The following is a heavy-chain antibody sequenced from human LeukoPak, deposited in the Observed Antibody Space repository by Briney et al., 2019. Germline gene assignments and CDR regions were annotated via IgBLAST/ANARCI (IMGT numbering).Heavy chain of an antibody. CDR3: ARGRYYDFNWFDP. V-gene: IGHV3-21*06. CDR2: MSSGSSYI. J-gene: IGHJ5*02. CDR1: GFTFSSYS. D-gene: IGHD3-9*01. Sequence: GGSLRLSCVASGFTFSSYSMIWVRQTPGGGLEWVSSMSSGSSYIYYADSARGRFAISRDNAKSTLFLQMNSLRAEDTGLYYCARGRYYDFNWFDPWGQGTLVTVSS.